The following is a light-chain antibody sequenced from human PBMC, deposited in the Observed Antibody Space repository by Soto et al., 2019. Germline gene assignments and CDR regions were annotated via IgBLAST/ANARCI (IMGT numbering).Light chain of an antibody. CDR2: DAS. V-gene: IGKV3-11*01. CDR3: HQYAYAPWT. J-gene: IGKJ1*01. Sequence: EIALKQSPATLSLSPGESATLSWRASQSVSSYLAWYQQKPGQAPRLLIYDASNRATGIPARFSGSGSGTDFTLTLSRLEPEEFAVYDCHQYAYAPWTVGHGTKV. CDR1: QSVSSY.